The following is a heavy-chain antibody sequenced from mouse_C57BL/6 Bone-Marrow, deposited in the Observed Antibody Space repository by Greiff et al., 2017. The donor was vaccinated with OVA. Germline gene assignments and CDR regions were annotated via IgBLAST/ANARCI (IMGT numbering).Heavy chain of an antibody. V-gene: IGHV1-64*01. CDR3: ARGGVTYWYFDV. CDR2: IHPNSGST. CDR1: GYTFTSYW. Sequence: QVQLQQPGAELVKPGASVKLSCKASGYTFTSYWMHWVKQRPGQGLEWIGMIHPNSGSTNYNEKFKSKATLTVDKSSSTAYMQLSSLTSEDSAVYYCARGGVTYWYFDVWGTGTTVTVAS. J-gene: IGHJ1*03.